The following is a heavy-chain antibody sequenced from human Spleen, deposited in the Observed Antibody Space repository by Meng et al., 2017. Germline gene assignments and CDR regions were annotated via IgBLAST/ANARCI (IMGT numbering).Heavy chain of an antibody. Sequence: QVQLQQWGAGLLKPSETLSLTCAFYGGSFSGYYWSWIRQPPGKGLEWIGEINHSGSTNYNPSLKSRVTISVDTSKNQFSLKLSSVTAADSAVYYCARGPTTMAHDFDYWGQGTLVTVSS. J-gene: IGHJ4*02. CDR1: GGSFSGYY. V-gene: IGHV4-34*01. CDR3: ARGPTTMAHDFDY. CDR2: INHSGST. D-gene: IGHD4-11*01.